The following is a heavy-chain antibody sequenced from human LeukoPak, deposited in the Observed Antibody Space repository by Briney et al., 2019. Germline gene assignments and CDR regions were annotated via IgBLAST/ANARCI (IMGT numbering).Heavy chain of an antibody. D-gene: IGHD3-16*01. CDR1: GYSFINYG. CDR3: AREPPGGGAFDI. J-gene: IGHJ3*02. Sequence: ASVKVSCKASGYSFINYGISWVRQAPGQGLEWMGGISAYNGNTNCAQKLQGRVTMTTDTSTSAAYMELRSLRSDDTAVYYCAREPPGGGAFDIWGQGTMVTVSS. CDR2: ISAYNGNT. V-gene: IGHV1-18*01.